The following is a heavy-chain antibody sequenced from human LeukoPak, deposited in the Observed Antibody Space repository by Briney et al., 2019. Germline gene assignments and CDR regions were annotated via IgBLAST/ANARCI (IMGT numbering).Heavy chain of an antibody. Sequence: SETLSLTCTVAGGSISTSTYNWGWIRQPPGKGLEWIDSVYYTGITYYNPSVESRVTISVDTSKNHFSLELNSVTAADTGVYFCARQVRSPVVMFMDVWGKGTTVIVSS. V-gene: IGHV4-39*01. J-gene: IGHJ6*03. CDR2: VYYTGIT. D-gene: IGHD3-22*01. CDR1: GGSISTSTYN. CDR3: ARQVRSPVVMFMDV.